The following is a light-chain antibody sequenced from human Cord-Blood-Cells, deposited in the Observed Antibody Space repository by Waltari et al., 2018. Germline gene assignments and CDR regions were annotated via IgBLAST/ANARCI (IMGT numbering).Light chain of an antibody. J-gene: IGLJ1*01. Sequence: QSALTQPPSVSGSPGQSFTIYRTGTSSDVGGYNYSSWYQQHPGKAPKLMIYDVSNRPSGVSNRFSGSKSGNTASLTISGLQAEDEADYYCSSYTSSSTYVFGTGTKVTVL. CDR3: SSYTSSSTYV. CDR2: DVS. V-gene: IGLV2-14*01. CDR1: SSDVGGYNY.